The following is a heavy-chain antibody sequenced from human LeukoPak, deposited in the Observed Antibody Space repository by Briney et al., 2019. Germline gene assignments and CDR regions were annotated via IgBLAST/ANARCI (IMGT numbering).Heavy chain of an antibody. CDR2: ISGSGGST. V-gene: IGHV3-23*01. CDR3: AKGANAVAGPIWNYYYYYMDV. J-gene: IGHJ6*03. Sequence: PGGSLRLSCAASGFTFSCYAMSWVRQAPRKGLEWVSAISGSGGSTYYADSVKGRFTISRDNSKNTLYLQMNSLIAEDTAVYYCAKGANAVAGPIWNYYYYYMDVWGKGTTVTVSS. D-gene: IGHD6-19*01. CDR1: GFTFSCYA.